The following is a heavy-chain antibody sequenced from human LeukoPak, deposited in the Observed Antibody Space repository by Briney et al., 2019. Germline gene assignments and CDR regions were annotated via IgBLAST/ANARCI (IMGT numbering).Heavy chain of an antibody. CDR1: GGSISTYY. CDR3: ARHDYGGNSAAFDI. J-gene: IGHJ3*02. D-gene: IGHD4-23*01. CDR2: IYYSGST. V-gene: IGHV4-59*08. Sequence: SETLSLTYTVSGGSISTYYWSWIRQPPGKGLQWIGYIYYSGSTNYNPSLQSRVTISVDTSKNQFSLKLSSVTAADTAVYYCARHDYGGNSAAFDIWGQGTMVTVSS.